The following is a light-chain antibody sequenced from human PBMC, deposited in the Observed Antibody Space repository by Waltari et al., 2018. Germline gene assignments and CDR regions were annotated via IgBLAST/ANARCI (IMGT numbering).Light chain of an antibody. CDR3: QQYYNTPPT. V-gene: IGKV4-1*01. CDR2: WAS. CDR1: QSVSDHVNNKNY. J-gene: IGKJ1*01. Sequence: DIVMTQSPDSLTVSPGERATINCRSSQSVSDHVNNKNYLAWYRQKPGQPPKLLISWASTREVGVPDRFSGSGSGTEFTLTISSLQPEYVAVYYCQQYYNTPPTFGQGTKVEIK.